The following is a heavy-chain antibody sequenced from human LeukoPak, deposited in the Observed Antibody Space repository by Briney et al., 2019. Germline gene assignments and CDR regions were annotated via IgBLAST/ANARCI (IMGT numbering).Heavy chain of an antibody. CDR2: IYYSGST. D-gene: IGHD6-19*01. CDR3: ASGSSGFWGGPFDY. Sequence: PSETLSLTCTVSGGSISSSSYYWGWIRQPPGKGLEWIGSIYYSGSTYYNPSLKSRVTISVDTSKNQFSLKLSSVTAADTAVYYCASGSSGFWGGPFDYWGQGTLVTVSS. J-gene: IGHJ4*02. V-gene: IGHV4-39*01. CDR1: GGSISSSSYY.